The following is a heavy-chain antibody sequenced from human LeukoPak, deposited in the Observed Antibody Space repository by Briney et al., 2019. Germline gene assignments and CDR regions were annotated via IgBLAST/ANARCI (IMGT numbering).Heavy chain of an antibody. CDR1: GGSFSGYY. D-gene: IGHD6-13*01. CDR3: ARGIIAAAATAWFDP. Sequence: SETLSLTCAVYGGSFSGYYWSWIRQPPGKGLEWIGRIYTSGSTNYNPSLKSRVTMSVDTSKNQFSLKLSSVTAADTAVYYCARGIIAAAATAWFDPWGQGTLVTVSS. J-gene: IGHJ5*02. V-gene: IGHV4-59*10. CDR2: IYTSGST.